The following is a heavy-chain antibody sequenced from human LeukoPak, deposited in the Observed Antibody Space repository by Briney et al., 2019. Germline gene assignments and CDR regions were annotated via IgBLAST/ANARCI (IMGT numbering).Heavy chain of an antibody. CDR1: GFTFSDYY. V-gene: IGHV3-11*04. D-gene: IGHD2-2*01. CDR3: ARVGVYCSSTSCYHAFDI. Sequence: PGGSLRLSCAASGFTFSDYYMSWIRQAPGKGLEWVSYISSSGSTIYYADSVKGRFNISRDNAKTSLYLQMNSLRAEDTAVYYCARVGVYCSSTSCYHAFDIWGQGTMVTVSS. CDR2: ISSSGSTI. J-gene: IGHJ3*02.